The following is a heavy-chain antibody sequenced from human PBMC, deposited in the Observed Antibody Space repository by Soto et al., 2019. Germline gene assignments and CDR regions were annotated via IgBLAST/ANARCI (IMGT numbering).Heavy chain of an antibody. CDR2: IIPIFGTA. CDR1: GGTFSSYA. CDR3: ARDFDYSGSGSYYNLRY. D-gene: IGHD3-10*01. V-gene: IGHV1-69*13. Sequence: SVKVSCKASGGTFSSYAISWVRQAPGQGLEWMGGIIPIFGTANYAQKFQGRVTITADESTSTAYMELSSLRSKDTAVYYCARDFDYSGSGSYYNLRYWGQGPLVTLSS. J-gene: IGHJ4*02.